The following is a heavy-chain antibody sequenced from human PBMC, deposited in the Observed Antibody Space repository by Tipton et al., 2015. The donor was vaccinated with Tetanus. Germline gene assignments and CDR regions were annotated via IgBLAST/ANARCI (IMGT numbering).Heavy chain of an antibody. V-gene: IGHV3-53*01. CDR2: IYSGGST. J-gene: IGHJ6*02. CDR1: GFTVSSNY. D-gene: IGHD4-17*01. CDR3: AKNYGDSDYYYYGMDV. Sequence: SLRLSCAASGFTVSSNYMSWVRQAPGKGLEWVSVIYSGGSTYYADSVKGRFTISRDNSKNTLYLQMNSLRAEDTAVYYCAKNYGDSDYYYYGMDVWGQGTTVTVSS.